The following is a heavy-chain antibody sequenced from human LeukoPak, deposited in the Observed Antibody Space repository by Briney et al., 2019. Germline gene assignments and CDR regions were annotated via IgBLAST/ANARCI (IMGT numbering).Heavy chain of an antibody. Sequence: SETLSLTCTVSGGSISSYYWSWIRQPPGKGLEWIGYIYYSGSTNYNPSLKSRVTISVDTSKNQFSLKLSSVTAADTAVYYCARAALSHGITMIVVVITHFDYWGQGTLVTVSS. CDR3: ARAALSHGITMIVVVITHFDY. J-gene: IGHJ4*02. D-gene: IGHD3-22*01. CDR2: IYYSGST. CDR1: GGSISSYY. V-gene: IGHV4-59*12.